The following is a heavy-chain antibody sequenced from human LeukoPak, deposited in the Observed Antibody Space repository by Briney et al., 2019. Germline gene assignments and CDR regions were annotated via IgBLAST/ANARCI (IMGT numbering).Heavy chain of an antibody. CDR1: GYTFTNYG. D-gene: IGHD4-17*01. Sequence: ASVKVSCKASGYTFTNYGITWGRQAPGQGLEWMGWISPYNSNTNYPQKLQGRVTMTTDTSTSTAYMELRSLRSDDTALYYCATEGGWQPTDYGDHVYWGQGTLVTVSS. J-gene: IGHJ4*02. CDR3: ATEGGWQPTDYGDHVY. CDR2: ISPYNSNT. V-gene: IGHV1-18*01.